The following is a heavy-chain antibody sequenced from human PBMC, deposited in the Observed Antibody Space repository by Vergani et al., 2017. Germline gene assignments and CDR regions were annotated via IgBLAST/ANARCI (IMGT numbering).Heavy chain of an antibody. J-gene: IGHJ4*02. Sequence: QVQLQESGPGLVKPSETLSLTCTVSGGSISSYYWSWIRQPPGKGLEWIGYIYYSGSTNYNPSLKSRVTISVDTSKNQFSLKLSSVTAADTAVYYCARAPGSRGGKXFDYWGQGTLVTVSS. CDR3: ARAPGSRGGKXFDY. CDR1: GGSISSYY. CDR2: IYYSGST. D-gene: IGHD1-26*01. V-gene: IGHV4-59*01.